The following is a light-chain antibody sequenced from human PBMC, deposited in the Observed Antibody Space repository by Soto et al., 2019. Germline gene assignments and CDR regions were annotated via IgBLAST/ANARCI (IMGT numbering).Light chain of an antibody. CDR2: DAS. Sequence: DIQMTQSPSTLSASVGDRVTITCRASQSISTWLAWYQQKPGKAPKLLIYDASSLDSGVPSRFSGSGSGTEFTLTISSLQPDDFVTFYCQQYKSYPWTFGQGTKVEIK. CDR3: QQYKSYPWT. V-gene: IGKV1-5*01. J-gene: IGKJ1*01. CDR1: QSISTW.